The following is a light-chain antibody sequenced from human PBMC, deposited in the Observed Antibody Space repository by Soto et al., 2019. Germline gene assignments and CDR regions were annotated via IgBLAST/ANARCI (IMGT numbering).Light chain of an antibody. V-gene: IGLV2-14*01. CDR2: EVI. CDR3: SSYTSIRILSYV. J-gene: IGLJ1*01. CDR1: SSDIGGFNF. Sequence: QSALTQPASVSGSPGQSITISCAGTSSDIGGFNFVSWFQQLPGNAPKLLIYEVINRPTGVSNRFSGSKSGNTASLTISGLQAEDEADYYCSSYTSIRILSYVFGTGTKLTVL.